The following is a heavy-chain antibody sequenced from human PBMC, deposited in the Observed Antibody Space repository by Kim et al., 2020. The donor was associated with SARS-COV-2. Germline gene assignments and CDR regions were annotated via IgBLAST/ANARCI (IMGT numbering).Heavy chain of an antibody. CDR3: LKGGWGWIWDH. CDR1: GFTFTGYA. J-gene: IGHJ4*02. V-gene: IGHV3-23*01. D-gene: IGHD2-2*03. Sequence: GGSLRLSCTTSGFTFTGYAMSWVRQAPGKGLEWVSSIDGNDGTTYYVDSVKGRFTISRDDSKSTLYLWMTSLRADDTAVYYCLKGGWGWIWDHWGQG. CDR2: IDGNDGTT.